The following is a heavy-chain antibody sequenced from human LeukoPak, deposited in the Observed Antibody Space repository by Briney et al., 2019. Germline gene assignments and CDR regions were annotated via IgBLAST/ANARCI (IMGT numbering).Heavy chain of an antibody. D-gene: IGHD5-18*01. Sequence: GASVKVSCKASGYTFTDYFIHWVRQAPGQGLEWMGWINPKSGDTKYAQKFQGRVTMTGDTSISTANMELNRMRSDDTAVHYCATKGGYNYGLAYWGRGTLVTVSS. CDR3: ATKGGYNYGLAY. V-gene: IGHV1-2*02. J-gene: IGHJ4*02. CDR1: GYTFTDYF. CDR2: INPKSGDT.